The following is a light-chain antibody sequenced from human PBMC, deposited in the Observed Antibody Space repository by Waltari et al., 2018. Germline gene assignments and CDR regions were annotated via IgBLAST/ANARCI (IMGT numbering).Light chain of an antibody. J-gene: IGLJ1*01. CDR2: RND. V-gene: IGLV1-47*01. CDR1: HPNLGRHY. CDR3: ASWDDSHYV. Sequence: QSVLTQPPSASSTPGQRVSISSSGSHPNLGRHYLYWYQQLPVTPPQLLIYRNDQRPSRVPDRFSASKYGTSASLAISELRSEDEGIYYCASWDDSHYVFGPGTTVSVL.